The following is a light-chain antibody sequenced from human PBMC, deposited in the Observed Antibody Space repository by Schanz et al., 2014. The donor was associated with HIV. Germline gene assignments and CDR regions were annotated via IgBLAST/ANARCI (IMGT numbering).Light chain of an antibody. CDR3: SSYAATSNVL. CDR2: DVS. V-gene: IGLV2-8*01. CDR1: SSDVGGYNY. Sequence: QSALTQPPSASGSPGQSVTISCTGTSSDVGGYNYVSWCQQHPGKAPKLMIYDVSKRPSGVPDRFSGSKSGNTASLTVSGLQADDEADYYCSSYAATSNVLFGGGTKVTVL. J-gene: IGLJ3*02.